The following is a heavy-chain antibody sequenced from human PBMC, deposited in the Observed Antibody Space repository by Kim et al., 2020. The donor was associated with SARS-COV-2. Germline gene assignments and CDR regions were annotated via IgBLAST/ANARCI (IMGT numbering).Heavy chain of an antibody. CDR1: GGSISSGGYY. V-gene: IGHV4-31*03. Sequence: SETLSLTCTVSGGSISSGGYYWSWIRQHPGKGLEWIGYIYYSGSTYYNPSLKSRVTISVDTSKNQFSLKLSSVTAADTAVYYCARGVAATPVDYWGQGTLVTVSS. D-gene: IGHD2-15*01. J-gene: IGHJ4*02. CDR3: ARGVAATPVDY. CDR2: IYYSGST.